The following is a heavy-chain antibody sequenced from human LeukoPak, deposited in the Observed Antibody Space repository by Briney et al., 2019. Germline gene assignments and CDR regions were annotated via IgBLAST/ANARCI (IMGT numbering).Heavy chain of an antibody. CDR2: ISYDGSNK. V-gene: IGHV3-30*18. J-gene: IGHJ4*02. CDR1: GFTFSSYG. Sequence: PGRSLRLSCAASGFTFSSYGMHWVRQAPGKGLEWVAVISYDGSNKYYADSVKGRFTISRDNSKNTLYLQMNSLRAEDTAVYYCAKPRYSGSWSFDYWGQGTLVTVSS. CDR3: AKPRYSGSWSFDY. D-gene: IGHD6-13*01.